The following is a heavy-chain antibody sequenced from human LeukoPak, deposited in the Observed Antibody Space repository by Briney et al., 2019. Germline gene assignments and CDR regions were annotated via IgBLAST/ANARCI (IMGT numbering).Heavy chain of an antibody. CDR2: ISPSGGST. V-gene: IGHV1-46*01. CDR1: GYTFTSNY. CDR3: ARGDRITMIVVVPTLDY. J-gene: IGHJ4*02. D-gene: IGHD3-22*01. Sequence: GASVKVSCKAFGYTFTSNYMHWVRQAPGQGPEWMGVISPSGGSTTYAQKFQGRVTLTRDMSTSTDYLELSSLRSEDTAVYYCARGDRITMIVVVPTLDYWGQGTLVTVSS.